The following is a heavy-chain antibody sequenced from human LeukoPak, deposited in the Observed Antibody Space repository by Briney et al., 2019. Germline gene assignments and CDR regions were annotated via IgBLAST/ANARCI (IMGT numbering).Heavy chain of an antibody. Sequence: NPGGSLRLSCAASGFTFSSYSMNWVRQAPGKGLEWVSSISSSSSYIYYADSVKGRFTISRDNAKNSLYLQMNSLRAEDTAVYYCAKDGDYGDYWHFQRWGQGTLVTVSS. CDR1: GFTFSSYS. D-gene: IGHD4-17*01. CDR2: ISSSSSYI. J-gene: IGHJ1*01. V-gene: IGHV3-21*01. CDR3: AKDGDYGDYWHFQR.